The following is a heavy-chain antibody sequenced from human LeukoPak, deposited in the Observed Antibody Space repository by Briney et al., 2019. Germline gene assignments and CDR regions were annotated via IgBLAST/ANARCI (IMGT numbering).Heavy chain of an antibody. CDR3: AKAPSYYDSSGYPWYFDY. D-gene: IGHD3-22*01. J-gene: IGHJ4*02. CDR1: GFTFSSYA. V-gene: IGHV3-23*01. CDR2: ISGSGGST. Sequence: GGSLRLSCAASGFTFSSYAMSWVRQAPGKGLEWVSAISGSGGSTYYADSVKGRFTISRDNSKNTLYLQMNSLRAEDTAVYYCAKAPSYYDSSGYPWYFDYWGQGTLVTVSS.